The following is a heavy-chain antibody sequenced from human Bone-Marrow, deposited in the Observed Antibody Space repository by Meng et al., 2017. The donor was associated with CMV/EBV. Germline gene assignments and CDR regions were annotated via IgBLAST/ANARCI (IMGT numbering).Heavy chain of an antibody. CDR3: ARAVSRFLGWPSDYYYGMDV. Sequence: ASVKVSCKASGYTFTGYYMHWVRQAPGQGLEWMGWINPNSGGTNYAQKFQGRVTMTRDTSISTAYMELSRLRSEDTAVYYCARAVSRFLGWPSDYYYGMDVWGQGTTVTVSS. J-gene: IGHJ6*02. CDR1: GYTFTGYY. CDR2: INPNSGGT. D-gene: IGHD3-3*01. V-gene: IGHV1-2*02.